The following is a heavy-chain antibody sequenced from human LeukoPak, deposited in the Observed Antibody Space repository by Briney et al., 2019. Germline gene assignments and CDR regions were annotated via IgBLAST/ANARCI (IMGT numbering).Heavy chain of an antibody. Sequence: GGSLRLSCAASGFTLSSYAMSWVRQAPGKGLEWVSAISGGGGSTYYADSVKGRFTISRDNSKNTLYLQMNSLRAEDTAVYYFSKDAIDYFDYWGQGTLVTVSS. J-gene: IGHJ4*02. CDR1: GFTLSSYA. CDR3: SKDAIDYFDY. CDR2: ISGGGGST. V-gene: IGHV3-23*01. D-gene: IGHD3-22*01.